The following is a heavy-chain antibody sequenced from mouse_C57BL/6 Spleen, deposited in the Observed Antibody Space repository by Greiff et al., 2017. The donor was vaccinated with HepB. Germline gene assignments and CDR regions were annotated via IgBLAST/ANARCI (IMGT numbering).Heavy chain of an antibody. CDR2: IHPNSGST. CDR1: GYTFTSYW. J-gene: IGHJ1*03. V-gene: IGHV1-64*01. CDR3: AREGSWYFDV. Sequence: VKLQQPGAELVKPGASVKLSCKASGYTFTSYWMHWVKQRPGQGLEWIGMIHPNSGSTNYNEKFKSKATLTVDKSSSTAYMQLSSLTSEDSAVYYCAREGSWYFDVWGTGTTVTVSS.